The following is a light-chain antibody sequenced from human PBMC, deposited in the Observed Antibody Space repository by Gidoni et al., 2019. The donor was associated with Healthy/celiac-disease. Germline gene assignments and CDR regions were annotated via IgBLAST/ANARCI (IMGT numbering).Light chain of an antibody. CDR2: QDS. CDR3: QAWDSSISYV. CDR1: KLGDKY. V-gene: IGLV3-1*01. Sequence: SYELTQPPSVSVSPGPTASITCSGDKLGDKYACWYQQKPGQSPVLVIYQDSKRPSGIPERFSGSNSGNTATLTISGTQAMDEADYYCQAWDSSISYVFGTGTKVTVL. J-gene: IGLJ1*01.